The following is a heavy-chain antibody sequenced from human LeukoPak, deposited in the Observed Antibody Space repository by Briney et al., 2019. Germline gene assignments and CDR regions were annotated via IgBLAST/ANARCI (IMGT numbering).Heavy chain of an antibody. V-gene: IGHV4-61*08. D-gene: IGHD4-11*01. Sequence: SETLSLTCTVSGDPISSHSDYKWTWIRQSPQEGLEWIGYIYYTGITNYNPSLRSRLTISVDTSMNQFSLRLTAVTAADTAVYYCAREYSAFDYWGQGALVTVSS. J-gene: IGHJ4*02. CDR1: GDPISSHSDY. CDR3: AREYSAFDY. CDR2: IYYTGIT.